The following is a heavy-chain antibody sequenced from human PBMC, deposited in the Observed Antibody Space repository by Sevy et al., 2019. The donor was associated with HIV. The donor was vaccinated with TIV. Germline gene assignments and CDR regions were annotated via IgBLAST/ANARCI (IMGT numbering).Heavy chain of an antibody. D-gene: IGHD3-9*01. J-gene: IGHJ6*02. CDR2: ISYHGRND. V-gene: IGHV3-30*03. Sequence: GGSLRLSCEASGFTFSSYGMHWVRQAPGKGLEWVAVISYHGRNDFYGDSVKGRFTISRDNSRKTLYLQMNSLRTEDTDVYYCARDFTGFNGMDVWGQGTMVTVSS. CDR3: ARDFTGFNGMDV. CDR1: GFTFSSYG.